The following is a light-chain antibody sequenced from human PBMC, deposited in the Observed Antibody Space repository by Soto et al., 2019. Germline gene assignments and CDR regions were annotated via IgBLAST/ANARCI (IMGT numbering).Light chain of an antibody. CDR3: QQHGSSPGT. CDR1: QSVSSCC. CDR2: GAS. V-gene: IGKV3-20*01. J-gene: IGKJ1*01. Sequence: EIVLTQSPGTLSLSPGERATLSCRASQSVSSCCLTWYQQRPGQAPRLLIYGASNRAGGVPERFWGSGSGTDFTLTISRLEPEDFAVYYCQQHGSSPGTFGQGTKVEIK.